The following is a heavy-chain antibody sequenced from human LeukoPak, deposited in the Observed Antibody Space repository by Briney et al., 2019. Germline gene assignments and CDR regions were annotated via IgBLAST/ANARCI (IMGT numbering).Heavy chain of an antibody. V-gene: IGHV1-2*04. Sequence: ASVKVFCKASGYTFTGYYMHWVRQAPGQGLEWMGWINPNSGGTNYAQKFQGWVTMTRDTSISTAYMELSRLSSDDTAVYYCARGAIVRGEEHYYGMDVWGQGTTVTVSS. D-gene: IGHD3-10*01. J-gene: IGHJ6*02. CDR1: GYTFTGYY. CDR3: ARGAIVRGEEHYYGMDV. CDR2: INPNSGGT.